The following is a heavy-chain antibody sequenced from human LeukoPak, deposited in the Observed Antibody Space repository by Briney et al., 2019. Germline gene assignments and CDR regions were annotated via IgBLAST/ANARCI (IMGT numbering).Heavy chain of an antibody. CDR2: IKQDGSEK. V-gene: IGHV3-7*03. D-gene: IGHD5-12*01. CDR1: GFTFSSYW. Sequence: GGSLRLSCAASGFTFSSYWMSWVRQAPGKGLEWVANIKQDGSEKYYVDSVKGRFTISRDNAKNSLYLQMNSLRAEDTAVYYCAKDGGYSGYDTTVDYWGQGTLVTVSS. CDR3: AKDGGYSGYDTTVDY. J-gene: IGHJ4*02.